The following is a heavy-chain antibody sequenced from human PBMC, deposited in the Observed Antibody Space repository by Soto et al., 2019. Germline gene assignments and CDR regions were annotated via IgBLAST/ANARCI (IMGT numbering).Heavy chain of an antibody. CDR2: SSDRRPGNT. CDR3: TTWLTAHFDY. J-gene: IGHJ4*02. V-gene: IGHV3-23*01. D-gene: IGHD2-21*02. CDR1: GFTFSSYT. Sequence: EVHLLESGGGLVQPGGSLRLSCAASGFTFSSYTLNWVRRAPGKGLEWVATSSDRRPGNTQYSDSVRGRFTLSRDYSRNILFLQMDSLRADDTALYYCTTWLTAHFDYWGRGTQVTVSS.